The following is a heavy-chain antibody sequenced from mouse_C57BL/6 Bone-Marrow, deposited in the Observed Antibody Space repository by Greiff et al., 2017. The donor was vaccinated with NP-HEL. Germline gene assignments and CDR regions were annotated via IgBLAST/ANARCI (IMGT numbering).Heavy chain of an antibody. Sequence: EVNLVESGGGLVQPKGSLKLSCAASGFSFNTYAMNWVRQAPGKGLEWVARIRSKSNNYATYYADSVKDRFTISRDDSESMLYLQMNNLKTEDTAMYYCVRPQTAQATVWFAHWGQGTLVTVSA. D-gene: IGHD3-2*02. J-gene: IGHJ3*01. CDR3: VRPQTAQATVWFAH. CDR2: IRSKSNNYAT. V-gene: IGHV10-1*01. CDR1: GFSFNTYA.